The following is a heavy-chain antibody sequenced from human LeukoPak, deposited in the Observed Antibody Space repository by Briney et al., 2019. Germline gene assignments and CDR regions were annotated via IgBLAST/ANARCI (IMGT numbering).Heavy chain of an antibody. Sequence: PGGSLRLSCAASGLTFSSYSMNWVRQAPGKGLEWVSYISTSSSSIYYADSVKGRFTISRDNSKNTLYLQMNSLRAEDTAVYYCAKEIEQQLVGYDYWGQGTLVTVSS. D-gene: IGHD6-13*01. CDR3: AKEIEQQLVGYDY. V-gene: IGHV3-48*01. CDR1: GLTFSSYS. J-gene: IGHJ4*02. CDR2: ISTSSSSI.